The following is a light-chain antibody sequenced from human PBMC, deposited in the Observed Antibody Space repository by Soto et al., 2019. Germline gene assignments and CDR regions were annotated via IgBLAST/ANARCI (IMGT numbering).Light chain of an antibody. Sequence: SVLTQSPGTLSLSPGERATLSCRASQSVSGSFLACYQQKPGQAPRLLIYDASTRATGIADRFSASGSGTDLTLTIRRLEPEDFAVYYCQQYGRSPPFTFGTGTKVDIK. V-gene: IGKV3-20*01. CDR1: QSVSGSF. CDR2: DAS. J-gene: IGKJ3*01. CDR3: QQYGRSPPFT.